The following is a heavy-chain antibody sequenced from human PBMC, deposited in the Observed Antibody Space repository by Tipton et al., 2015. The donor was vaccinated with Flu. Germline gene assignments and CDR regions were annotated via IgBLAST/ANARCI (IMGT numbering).Heavy chain of an antibody. CDR3: AVPTMTVFSSSRGY. CDR2: IIPILGTE. J-gene: IGHJ4*02. CDR1: GGPFSSYA. Sequence: QVQLVQSGAEVKKPGSLVKVSCKASGGPFSSYAINWVRQAPGQGLEWIGGIIPILGTEDYAQKFQGRVTITADESTKTAYMELNSLRSEDTAVYYCAVPTMTVFSSSRGYWGQGTLVTVSS. V-gene: IGHV1-69*01. D-gene: IGHD3-10*01.